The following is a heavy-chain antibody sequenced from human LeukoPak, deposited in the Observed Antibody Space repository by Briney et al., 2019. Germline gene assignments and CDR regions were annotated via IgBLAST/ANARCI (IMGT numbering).Heavy chain of an antibody. V-gene: IGHV3-21*01. J-gene: IGHJ6*02. Sequence: AGGSLRLSCAASGFTFSSYSMNWVRQAPGKGLEWVSSISSSSSYIYYADSVKGRFTISRDNAKNSLYLQMNSLRAEDTAVYYCARECRPTNHDILTGYYLRYYYGMDVWGQGTTVTVSS. CDR3: ARECRPTNHDILTGYYLRYYYGMDV. D-gene: IGHD3-9*01. CDR2: ISSSSSYI. CDR1: GFTFSSYS.